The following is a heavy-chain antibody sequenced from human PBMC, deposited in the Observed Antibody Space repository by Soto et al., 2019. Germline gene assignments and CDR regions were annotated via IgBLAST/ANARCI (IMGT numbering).Heavy chain of an antibody. D-gene: IGHD6-19*01. V-gene: IGHV3-7*01. CDR2: IKQDGSEK. J-gene: IGHJ4*02. CDR1: GFTFSTYW. Sequence: EVQLVESGGGLVQPGGSLTLSCAASGFTFSTYWMSWVLQAPGKGLEWVANIKQDGSEKYYVDSVKGRFTISRDNADNSLYLQMNSLRAEDTAVYYCATSRGWRAYFDSWGQGTLVTVSS. CDR3: ATSRGWRAYFDS.